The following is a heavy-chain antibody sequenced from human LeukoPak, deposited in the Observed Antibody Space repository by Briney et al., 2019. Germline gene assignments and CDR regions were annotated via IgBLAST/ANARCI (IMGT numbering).Heavy chain of an antibody. CDR2: IYYSGDT. J-gene: IGHJ4*02. Sequence: PSETLSLTCTVSGGSICSSSYYWGWIRQPPGKGLEWIGSIYYSGDTYYNPSLKSRVTISVDTSKNQFSLKLSSVTAADTAVYYCARHSGMTTVTAYLDCWGQGTLVTVSS. CDR1: GGSICSSSYY. CDR3: ARHSGMTTVTAYLDC. D-gene: IGHD4-17*01. V-gene: IGHV4-39*01.